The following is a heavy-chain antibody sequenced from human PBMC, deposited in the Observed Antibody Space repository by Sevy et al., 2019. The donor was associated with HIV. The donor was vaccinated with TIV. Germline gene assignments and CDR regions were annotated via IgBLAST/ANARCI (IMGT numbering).Heavy chain of an antibody. CDR2: IPYDGSNK. D-gene: IGHD2-2*01. V-gene: IGHV3-30*04. CDR3: AIDYCSSTSCYSDYYYYGMDV. Sequence: GGSLRLSCAASGFTFSSYAMHWVRQAPGKGLEWVAVIPYDGSNKYYADSVKGRFTISRDNSKNTLYLQMNSLRAEDTAVYYCAIDYCSSTSCYSDYYYYGMDVWGQGTTVTVSS. J-gene: IGHJ6*02. CDR1: GFTFSSYA.